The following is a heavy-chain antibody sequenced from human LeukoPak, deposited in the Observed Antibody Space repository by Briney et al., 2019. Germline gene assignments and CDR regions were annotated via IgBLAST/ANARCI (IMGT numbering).Heavy chain of an antibody. D-gene: IGHD3-10*01. CDR1: GFTFSTYA. Sequence: GGSLRLSCAASGFTFSTYAMHWVRQAPGKGLEWVALTSYDGSNSYYADSVKGRFTISRDNSKNTLNLQMNSLRAEDTAVYYCVKDRTGTYTLDYWGQGTLVTVSS. CDR2: TSYDGSNS. CDR3: VKDRTGTYTLDY. V-gene: IGHV3-30*18. J-gene: IGHJ4*02.